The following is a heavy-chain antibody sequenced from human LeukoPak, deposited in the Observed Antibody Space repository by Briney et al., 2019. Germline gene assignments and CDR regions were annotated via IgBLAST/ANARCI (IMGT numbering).Heavy chain of an antibody. Sequence: PSETLSLTCAVSGDSISSSNWWSWVRQPPGKGLEWIGEIYHSGSTNYNPSLRSRVIISVDKSKNQFSLKLSSVTAADTAVYYCARFGSGWYGFDYWGQGTLVSVSS. CDR2: IYHSGST. CDR1: GDSISSSNW. J-gene: IGHJ4*02. CDR3: ARFGSGWYGFDY. V-gene: IGHV4-4*02. D-gene: IGHD6-19*01.